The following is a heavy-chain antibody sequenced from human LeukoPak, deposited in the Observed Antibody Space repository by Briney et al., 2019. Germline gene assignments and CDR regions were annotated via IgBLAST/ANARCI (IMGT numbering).Heavy chain of an antibody. CDR2: IKQDGSEK. Sequence: GGPLRLSCAASGFTFSSYWMSWVRQAPGKGLEWVANIKQDGSEKYYVDSVKGRFTISRDNAKNSLYLQMNSLRAEDTAVYYCARVIYLGAMVARFDPWGQGTLVTVSS. J-gene: IGHJ5*02. D-gene: IGHD1-26*01. CDR3: ARVIYLGAMVARFDP. CDR1: GFTFSSYW. V-gene: IGHV3-7*01.